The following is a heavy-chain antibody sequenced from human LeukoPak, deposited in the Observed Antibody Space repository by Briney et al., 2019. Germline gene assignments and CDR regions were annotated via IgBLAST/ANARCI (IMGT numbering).Heavy chain of an antibody. D-gene: IGHD3-22*01. V-gene: IGHV1-2*02. Sequence: ASLKVSCKASGYTFTGYYIHWVRQAPGQGLEWMGWINPNSGGTNYAQKFQGRVTMTRDTSISTAYMELSRLRSDDTAVYYCAREKGYYYDSSGDYAMDYWGQGTLVTVSS. CDR2: INPNSGGT. CDR3: AREKGYYYDSSGDYAMDY. CDR1: GYTFTGYY. J-gene: IGHJ4*02.